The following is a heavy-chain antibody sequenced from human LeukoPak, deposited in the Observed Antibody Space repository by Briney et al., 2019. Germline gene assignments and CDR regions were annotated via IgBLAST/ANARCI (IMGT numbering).Heavy chain of an antibody. Sequence: ASVKVSCKASGYTFTIYYMHWVRQAPGQGLEWMGWINPNSGATSYAQRFQGRVTMTRDTSISTAYMELSGLTSDDTAVYYCARNPTYCTSTSCYNDYWGQGTLVTVSS. CDR1: GYTFTIYY. D-gene: IGHD2-2*02. CDR3: ARNPTYCTSTSCYNDY. CDR2: INPNSGAT. V-gene: IGHV1-2*02. J-gene: IGHJ4*02.